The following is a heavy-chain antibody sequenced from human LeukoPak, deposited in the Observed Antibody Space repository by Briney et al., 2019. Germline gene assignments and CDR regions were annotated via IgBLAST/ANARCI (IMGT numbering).Heavy chain of an antibody. V-gene: IGHV4-34*01. Sequence: PSETLSLTCAISGGSFSDYYWSWIRQPPGKGLEWIGEINQSGSTNYSPSLKSRVTISVDTSKNNFSLRLSSVTAADTALYFCTRVKRTSGWYAGYWGQGTLVTVSS. CDR3: TRVKRTSGWYAGY. J-gene: IGHJ4*02. CDR1: GGSFSDYY. CDR2: INQSGST. D-gene: IGHD6-19*01.